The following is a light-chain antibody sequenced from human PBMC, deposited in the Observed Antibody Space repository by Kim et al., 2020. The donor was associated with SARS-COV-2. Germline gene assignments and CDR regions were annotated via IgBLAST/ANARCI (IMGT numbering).Light chain of an antibody. CDR3: SSYTSSSSVV. V-gene: IGLV2-14*03. CDR1: SSDVGGYNY. J-gene: IGLJ2*01. Sequence: GHSITISCTGTSSDVGGYNYVSWYQRHPGKAPKLMIYDVSNRPSWVSNRFSGSKSGNTASLTISGLQAEDEADYYCSSYTSSSSVVFGGGTQLTVL. CDR2: DVS.